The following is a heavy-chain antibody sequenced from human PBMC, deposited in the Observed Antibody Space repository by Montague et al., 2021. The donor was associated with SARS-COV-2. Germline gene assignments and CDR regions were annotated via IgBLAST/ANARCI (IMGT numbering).Heavy chain of an antibody. J-gene: IGHJ6*02. CDR3: AREPYHYDSSGYPYYYYYGMDV. CDR2: IYHSGST. CDR1: GGSISSSNW. V-gene: IGHV4-4*02. Sequence: SETLSLTCAVSGGSISSSNWWSWVRQPPGKGLEWIGEIYHSGSTNYNPSLKSRVTISVDKSKNQFSLKLSSVTAADTAVYYCAREPYHYDSSGYPYYYYYGMDVWGQGTTVTVSS. D-gene: IGHD3-22*01.